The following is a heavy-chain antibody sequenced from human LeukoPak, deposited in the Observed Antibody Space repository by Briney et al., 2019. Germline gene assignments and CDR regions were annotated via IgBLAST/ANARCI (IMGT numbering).Heavy chain of an antibody. J-gene: IGHJ4*02. CDR3: ARPPGRDGYNRFDH. D-gene: IGHD5-24*01. CDR1: GYTFTGYD. Sequence: ASVKVSCKASGYTFTGYDMHWVRQAPRQGLEWMGWIDPNSGNTNYAQKFQGRVTMTRDTSISAAYVELSRLRSDDTAVYYCARPPGRDGYNRFDHWGQGTLLTVSS. CDR2: IDPNSGNT. V-gene: IGHV1-2*02.